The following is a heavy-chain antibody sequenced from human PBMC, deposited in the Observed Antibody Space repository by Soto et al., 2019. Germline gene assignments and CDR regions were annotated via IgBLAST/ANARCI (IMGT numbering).Heavy chain of an antibody. V-gene: IGHV1-8*01. CDR2: MNPNSGNT. CDR1: GYTFTSYD. Sequence: GASVKVSCKASGYTFTSYDINWVRQATGQGLEWMGWMNPNSGNTGYAQKFQGRVTMTRNTSISTAYMELSSLRSEDTAVYYCARGRGYCSSTSCRRWFDPWGQGTLVTVSS. D-gene: IGHD2-2*03. J-gene: IGHJ5*02. CDR3: ARGRGYCSSTSCRRWFDP.